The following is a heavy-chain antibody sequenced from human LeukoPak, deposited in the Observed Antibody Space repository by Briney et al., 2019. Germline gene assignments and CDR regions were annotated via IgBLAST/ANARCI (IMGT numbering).Heavy chain of an antibody. V-gene: IGHV3-23*01. CDR3: AKDRSSTMIVVALPDAFDI. J-gene: IGHJ3*02. CDR1: GFTFSSYA. CDR2: ISGSGGST. D-gene: IGHD3-22*01. Sequence: PGGSLRLSCAASGFTFSSYAMSWVRQAPGKGLEWVSAISGSGGSTYYADSVKGRFTISRDNSKNTLYLQMNSLRAEDTAVYYGAKDRSSTMIVVALPDAFDIWGQGTMVTVSS.